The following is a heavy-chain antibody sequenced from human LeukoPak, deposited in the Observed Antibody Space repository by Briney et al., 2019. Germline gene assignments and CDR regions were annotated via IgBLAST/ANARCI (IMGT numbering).Heavy chain of an antibody. CDR3: ARGIVVVAAKGELLDY. D-gene: IGHD2-15*01. CDR1: GFTFSSYA. Sequence: GGSLRLSCAASGFTFSSYAMHWVRQAPGKGLEWVAVISYDGSNKYYADSVKGRFTISRDNSKNTLYLQMNSLRAEDTAVYYCARGIVVVAAKGELLDYWGQGTLVTVSS. J-gene: IGHJ4*02. V-gene: IGHV3-30-3*01. CDR2: ISYDGSNK.